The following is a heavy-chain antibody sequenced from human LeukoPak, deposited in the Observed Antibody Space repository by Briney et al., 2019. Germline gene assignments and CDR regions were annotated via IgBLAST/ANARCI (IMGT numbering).Heavy chain of an antibody. D-gene: IGHD3-10*01. CDR1: GGSISSSSYY. CDR3: ARDVVRLRGAPSPFDY. J-gene: IGHJ4*02. Sequence: SETLSLTCTVSGGSISSSSYYWGWIRQPPGKGLEWIGSIYYSGSTYYNPSLKSRVTISVDTSKNQFSLRLSSVTAADTAMYYCARDVVRLRGAPSPFDYWGQGTLVTVSS. V-gene: IGHV4-39*07. CDR2: IYYSGST.